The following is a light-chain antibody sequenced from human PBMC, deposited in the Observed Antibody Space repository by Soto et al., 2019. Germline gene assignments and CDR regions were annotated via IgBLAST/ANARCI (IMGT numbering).Light chain of an antibody. CDR3: HQYGKSPRT. CDR2: GAF. Sequence: EIVMTQSPATLSVAPGERATLSCRASKSVNSDLAWYQHNPGQAPRLLIYGAFNRATGISDRFSGSGSGTDFTLSISRLEPGDFGAYFCHQYGKSPRTFGQGTKVDIK. V-gene: IGKV3-20*01. J-gene: IGKJ1*01. CDR1: KSVNSD.